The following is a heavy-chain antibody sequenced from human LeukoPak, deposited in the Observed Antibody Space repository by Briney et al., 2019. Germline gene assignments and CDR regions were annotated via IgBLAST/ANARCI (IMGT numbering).Heavy chain of an antibody. J-gene: IGHJ4*02. CDR3: ARRSITMSGPYDY. CDR1: GYSFTSYW. D-gene: IGHD6-19*01. Sequence: GGSLKISCKGSGYSFTSYWIGWVRQMPGKGLEWMGIIYPGDSDTRYSPSFQGQVTISADKSISTAYLQWSSLKASDTAVYYCARRSITMSGPYDYWGQGTLVTVSS. CDR2: IYPGDSDT. V-gene: IGHV5-51*01.